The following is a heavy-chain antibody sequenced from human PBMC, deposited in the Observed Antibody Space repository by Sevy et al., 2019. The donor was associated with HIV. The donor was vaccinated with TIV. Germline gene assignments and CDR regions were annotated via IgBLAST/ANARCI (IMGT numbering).Heavy chain of an antibody. CDR1: GFTFSSYS. CDR3: ARDFLSQHYYDSSGQDFDY. D-gene: IGHD3-22*01. Sequence: GGSLRLSCAASGFTFSSYSMNWVHQAPGKGLEWVSYISSSSSTIYYADSVKGRFTISRDNAKNSLYLQMNSLRDEDTAVYYCARDFLSQHYYDSSGQDFDYWGQGTLVTVSS. CDR2: ISSSSSTI. V-gene: IGHV3-48*02. J-gene: IGHJ4*02.